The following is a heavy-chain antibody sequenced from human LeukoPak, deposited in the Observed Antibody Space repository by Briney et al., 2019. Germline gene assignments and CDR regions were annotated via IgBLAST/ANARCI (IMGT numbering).Heavy chain of an antibody. CDR3: ARDYPFLEWSTVDY. CDR1: GFTFSSYW. J-gene: IGHJ4*02. CDR2: IKQDGSEK. Sequence: GGSLKLSCAASGFTFSSYWMSWVRQAPGKGLEWVANIKQDGSEKYYVDSVKGRFTISRDNAKNSLYLQMNSLRAEDTAVYYCARDYPFLEWSTVDYWGQGTLVTVSS. V-gene: IGHV3-7*01. D-gene: IGHD3-3*01.